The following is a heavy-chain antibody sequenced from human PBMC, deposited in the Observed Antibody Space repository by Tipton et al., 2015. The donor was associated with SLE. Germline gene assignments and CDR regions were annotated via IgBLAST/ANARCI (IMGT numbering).Heavy chain of an antibody. V-gene: IGHV4-34*01. J-gene: IGHJ4*02. CDR2: MNQSGSP. Sequence: TLSLTCVVSGGSFSAYSWAWIRLFPGKGLEWIGDMNQSGSPNYNPSLKSRVTISMDTSKSQLSLKLTSVTAADTAVYYCATQYDFWSGYGGNLEFWGQGTQVIVSS. CDR1: GGSFSAYS. CDR3: ATQYDFWSGYGGNLEF. D-gene: IGHD3-3*01.